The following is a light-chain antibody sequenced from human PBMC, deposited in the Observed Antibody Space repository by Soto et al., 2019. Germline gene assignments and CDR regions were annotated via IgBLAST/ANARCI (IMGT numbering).Light chain of an antibody. J-gene: IGKJ1*01. CDR1: QTISSW. Sequence: DIQMTQSPTTLSVSVGYRITITCQASQTISSWLAWYQQKPGKAPKLLIYKGSTLKSGVPSRFSGSGSGTEFTLTISSLQTDDFANYYCQHYNSYSEAFGKGTKVDIK. V-gene: IGKV1-5*03. CDR2: KGS. CDR3: QHYNSYSEA.